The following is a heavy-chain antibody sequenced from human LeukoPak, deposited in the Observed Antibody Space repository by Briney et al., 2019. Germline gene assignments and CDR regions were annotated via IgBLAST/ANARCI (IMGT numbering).Heavy chain of an antibody. CDR3: ASWEVGATTGNWFDP. CDR2: INPNSGGT. J-gene: IGHJ5*02. CDR1: GYTFTSYY. V-gene: IGHV1-2*06. Sequence: ASVKVSCKASGYTFTSYYMHWVRQAPGQGLEWMGRINPNSGGTNYAQKFQGRVTMTRDTSISTAYMELSRLRSDDTAVYYCASWEVGATTGNWFDPWGQGTLVTVSS. D-gene: IGHD1-26*01.